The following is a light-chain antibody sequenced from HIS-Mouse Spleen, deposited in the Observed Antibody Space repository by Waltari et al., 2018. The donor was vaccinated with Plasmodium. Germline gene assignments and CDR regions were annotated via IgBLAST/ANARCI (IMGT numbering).Light chain of an antibody. Sequence: EIVMTQSPATLSVSPGERATLSCRASQSVSSNLAWYQQKPGQAPRLLIYGASTRATGIPARFSGSGSGTECTLTISSMQSEDFAVYYCQQYNNWPPPFGGGTKVEIK. J-gene: IGKJ4*01. CDR2: GAS. CDR3: QQYNNWPPP. CDR1: QSVSSN. V-gene: IGKV3-15*01.